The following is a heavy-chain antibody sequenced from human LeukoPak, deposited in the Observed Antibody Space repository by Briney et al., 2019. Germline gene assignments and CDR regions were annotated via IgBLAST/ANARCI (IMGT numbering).Heavy chain of an antibody. CDR1: GFTFSSYA. CDR2: ISGSGGST. V-gene: IGHV3-23*01. Sequence: GGSLRLSGAASGFTFSSYAMIWLRQAPGQGREGGSAISGSGGSTYYAASVKGRFTISRDNSKNTLYLQMTSLRGEDTAVYYCARDLANRGVSDSWGQGTLVTVSS. J-gene: IGHJ5*01. D-gene: IGHD3-10*01. CDR3: ARDLANRGVSDS.